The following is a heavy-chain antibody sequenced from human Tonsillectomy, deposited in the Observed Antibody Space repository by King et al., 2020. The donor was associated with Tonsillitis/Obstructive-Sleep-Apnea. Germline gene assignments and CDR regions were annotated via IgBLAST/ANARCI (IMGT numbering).Heavy chain of an antibody. V-gene: IGHV3-30*18. CDR1: GFTFSRYA. CDR2: ISFDGSNK. D-gene: IGHD4-11*01. J-gene: IGHJ5*02. CDR3: AKELEEGGQGLTTDWFDP. Sequence: VQLVESGGGVVQPGRSLRLSCAASGFTFSRYAMHWVRQAPGKGLEWVAVISFDGSNKYYEDSVKGRFTISRDNSKNTQYLQMNSLRGEDTAVYYCAKELEEGGQGLTTDWFDPWGQGTLVTVSS.